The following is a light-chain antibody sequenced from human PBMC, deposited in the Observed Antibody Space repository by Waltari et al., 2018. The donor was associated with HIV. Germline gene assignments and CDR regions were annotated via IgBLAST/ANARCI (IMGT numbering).Light chain of an antibody. CDR3: QQSYRIPLA. V-gene: IGKV1-39*01. CDR2: GAF. J-gene: IGKJ4*01. CDR1: QSISTY. Sequence: DIQMTQSPSSLSASVGDRVTITCRASQSISTYLNWYQQKPGKAPKPLIYGAFSLQSGVPSGFSGSGSGTDFTLTITSLQPEDFATYYCQQSYRIPLAFGGGTKVEL.